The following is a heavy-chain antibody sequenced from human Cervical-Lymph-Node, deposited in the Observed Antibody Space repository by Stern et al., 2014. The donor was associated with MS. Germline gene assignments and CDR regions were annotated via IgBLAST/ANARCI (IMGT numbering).Heavy chain of an antibody. Sequence: QLVESGGGLVQPGRSLRLSCAASGFTFDDCAMHWVRQAPGKGLEWVSGISWNGGTIAYADSVKGRFTISRDNAKNSLYLQMNSLRPEDTALYFCVKDYDFWSGENWYFDLWGRGTLVTVSS. CDR2: ISWNGGTI. D-gene: IGHD3-3*01. J-gene: IGHJ2*01. CDR3: VKDYDFWSGENWYFDL. V-gene: IGHV3-9*01. CDR1: GFTFDDCA.